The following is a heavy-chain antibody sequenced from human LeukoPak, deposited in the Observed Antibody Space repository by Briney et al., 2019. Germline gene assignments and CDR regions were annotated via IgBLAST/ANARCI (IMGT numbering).Heavy chain of an antibody. D-gene: IGHD6-19*01. CDR3: NTLRTVSVAGDPFDY. CDR2: IKMETEGGTV. CDR1: GFTFSAYA. V-gene: IGHV3-15*07. J-gene: IGHJ4*02. Sequence: NPGGSLRLSCAASGFTFSAYAMNWVRQAPGKGLEWVGRIKMETEGGTVDYSAAVKGRFTISRDDSKNTLYLQMNSLKTEDTAVYYCNTLRTVSVAGDPFDYWGQGTLVTVSS.